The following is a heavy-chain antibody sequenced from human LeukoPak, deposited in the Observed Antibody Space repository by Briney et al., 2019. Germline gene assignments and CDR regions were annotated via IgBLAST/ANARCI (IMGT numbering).Heavy chain of an antibody. CDR1: GGTFSSYA. CDR3: ARVRVGATHDAFDI. Sequence: SVKVSCKASGGTFSSYAISWVRQAPGQGLEWMGGIIPIFGTANYAQKFQGRVTMTRDMSTSTVYMELSSLRSEDTAVYYCARVRVGATHDAFDIWGQGTMVTVSS. V-gene: IGHV1-69*05. J-gene: IGHJ3*02. CDR2: IIPIFGTA. D-gene: IGHD1-26*01.